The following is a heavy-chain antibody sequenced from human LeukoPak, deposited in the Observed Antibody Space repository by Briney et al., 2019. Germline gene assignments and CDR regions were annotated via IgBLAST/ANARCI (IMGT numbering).Heavy chain of an antibody. Sequence: SETLSLTCAVSGGSISSSDYYWGWIRQPPGKGLEWIGNIYYSGSTYYNPSLKSRVTISVDTSKNQFSLKLSSVTAADTAVYYCARTTRIAAAGTIDYWGQGTLVTVSS. D-gene: IGHD6-13*01. CDR1: GGSISSSDYY. V-gene: IGHV4-39*07. CDR3: ARTTRIAAAGTIDY. J-gene: IGHJ4*02. CDR2: IYYSGST.